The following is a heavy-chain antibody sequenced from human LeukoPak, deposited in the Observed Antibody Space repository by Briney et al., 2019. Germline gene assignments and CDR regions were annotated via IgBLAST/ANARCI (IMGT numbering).Heavy chain of an antibody. CDR3: ARDPDSKRGTTFDY. D-gene: IGHD1-14*01. Sequence: QAGGSLRLSCAASGFTFDDYAMHWVRQAPGKGLEWVSGISWNSGSIGYADSVKGRFTISRDNAKNSLYLQMNSLRAEDTAVYYCARDPDSKRGTTFDYWGQGTLVTVSS. CDR2: ISWNSGSI. J-gene: IGHJ4*02. V-gene: IGHV3-9*01. CDR1: GFTFDDYA.